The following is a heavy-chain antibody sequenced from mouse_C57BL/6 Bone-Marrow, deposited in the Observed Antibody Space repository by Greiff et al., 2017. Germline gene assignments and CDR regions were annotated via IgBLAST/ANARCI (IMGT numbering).Heavy chain of an antibody. D-gene: IGHD1-1*01. V-gene: IGHV1-26*01. Sequence: EVQLQQSGPELVKPGASVKISCKASGYTFTDYYMNWVKQSHGKSLEWIGDINPNNGGTSYNQKFKGKATLTVDKSSSTAYMELRSLTSEDSAVYYCARSRYGSSHWYFDVWGTGTTVTVSS. CDR1: GYTFTDYY. CDR2: INPNNGGT. CDR3: ARSRYGSSHWYFDV. J-gene: IGHJ1*03.